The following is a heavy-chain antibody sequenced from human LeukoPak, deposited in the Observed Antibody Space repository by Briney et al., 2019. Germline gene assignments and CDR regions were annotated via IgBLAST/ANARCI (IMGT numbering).Heavy chain of an antibody. D-gene: IGHD6-19*01. CDR1: GGSISSSNW. CDR2: IYYSGST. CDR3: ARAGGSGLIDY. J-gene: IGHJ4*02. Sequence: SGTLSLTCAVSGGSISSSNWWSWVRQPPGKGLEWIGSIYYSGSTYYNPSLRSRVTISLDTSKNQFSLKLNSVTAADTAVYYCARAGGSGLIDYWGQGILVTVSS. V-gene: IGHV4-4*02.